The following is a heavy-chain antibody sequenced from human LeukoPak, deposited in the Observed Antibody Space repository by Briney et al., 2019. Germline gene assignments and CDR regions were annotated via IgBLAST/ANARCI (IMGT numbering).Heavy chain of an antibody. Sequence: TGGSLRLSCVASGFTFSSYAMTWVRQAPVKGLEWVSSITSSGGSTYYADSVKGRFTISRDNSKNTLYLQMNSLRAEDTAVYYCAKRAEDDFYFDYWGQGTPVTVSS. V-gene: IGHV3-23*01. D-gene: IGHD2-21*02. CDR3: AKRAEDDFYFDY. CDR1: GFTFSSYA. J-gene: IGHJ4*02. CDR2: ITSSGGST.